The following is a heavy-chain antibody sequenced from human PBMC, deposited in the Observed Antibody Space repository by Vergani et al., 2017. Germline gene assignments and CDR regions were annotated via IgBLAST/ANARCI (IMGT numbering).Heavy chain of an antibody. CDR1: GGSISSYY. V-gene: IGHV4-59*01. CDR3: ARESADGYNPRGWFDP. D-gene: IGHD5-24*01. Sequence: QVQLQESGPGLVNPSETLSLTCTVSGGSISSYYWSWIRQPPGKGLEWIGYIYYSGSTNYNPSLKSRVTISVDTSKNQFSLKLSSVTAADTAVYYWARESADGYNPRGWFDPWGQGTLVTVSS. CDR2: IYYSGST. J-gene: IGHJ5*02.